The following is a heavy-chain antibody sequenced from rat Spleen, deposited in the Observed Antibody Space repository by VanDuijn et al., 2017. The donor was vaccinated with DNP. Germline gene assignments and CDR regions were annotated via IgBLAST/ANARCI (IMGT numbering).Heavy chain of an antibody. CDR2: INYSGTT. D-gene: IGHD1-2*01. CDR1: GYSITSNY. CDR3: ARAHYYSSYMGWSFDF. Sequence: EVQLQESGPGLVKPSQSLSLTCSVTGYSITSNYWGWIRKFPGNKMEWMGYINYSGTTGYNPSLRSRISITRDTSRNQFFLQLNSVTSEDTATYYCARAHYYSSYMGWSFDFWGPGTMVTVSS. V-gene: IGHV3-1*01. J-gene: IGHJ1*01.